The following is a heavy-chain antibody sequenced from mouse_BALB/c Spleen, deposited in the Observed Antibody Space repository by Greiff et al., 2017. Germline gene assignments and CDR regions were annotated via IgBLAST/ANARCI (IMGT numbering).Heavy chain of an antibody. J-gene: IGHJ3*01. Sequence: VMLVESGAELARPGASVKMSCKASGYTFTSYTMHWVKQRPGQGLEWIGYINPSSGYTNYNQKFKDKATLTADKSSSTAYMQLSSLTSEDSAVYYCARYGYAWFAYWGQGTLVTVSA. CDR3: ARYGYAWFAY. CDR2: INPSSGYT. CDR1: GYTFTSYT. V-gene: IGHV1-4*01. D-gene: IGHD2-2*01.